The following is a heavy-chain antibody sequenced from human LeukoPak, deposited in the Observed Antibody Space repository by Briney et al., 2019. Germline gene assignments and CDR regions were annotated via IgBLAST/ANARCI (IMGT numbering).Heavy chain of an antibody. V-gene: IGHV4-39*01. J-gene: IGHJ3*02. D-gene: IGHD2-21*01. CDR3: ARPRIARGHDAFDI. Sequence: SETLSLTCTVSGGSISSSSYYWGWIRQPPGKGLEWIGSIYYSGSTYYNPSLKRRVTISVDTSKNQFSLRLSSVTAADTAVYYCARPRIARGHDAFDIWGQGTMLTVSS. CDR2: IYYSGST. CDR1: GGSISSSSYY.